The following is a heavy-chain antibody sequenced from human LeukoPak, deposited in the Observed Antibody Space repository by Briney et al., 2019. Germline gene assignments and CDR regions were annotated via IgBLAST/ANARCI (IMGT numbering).Heavy chain of an antibody. V-gene: IGHV3-21*01. Sequence: GGSLRLSCAASGFTVSSNYMSWVRQAPGKGLEWVSAISGNGGNTYYVDSVKGRFTISRDNAKNSLYLQMNSLRAEDTAVYYCATYSSLNRREFQYWGQGTLLTVSS. J-gene: IGHJ1*01. CDR2: ISGNGGNT. CDR3: ATYSSLNRREFQY. D-gene: IGHD3-22*01. CDR1: GFTVSSNY.